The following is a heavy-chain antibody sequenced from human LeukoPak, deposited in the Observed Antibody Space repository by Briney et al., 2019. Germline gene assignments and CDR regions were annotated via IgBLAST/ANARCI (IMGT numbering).Heavy chain of an antibody. J-gene: IGHJ4*02. CDR1: GGSISSYY. Sequence: SETLSLTCTVSGGSISSYYWSWIRQPPGKGLEWIGYIYYSGSTNYNPSLKSRVTISVDTSKTQFSLKLSSVTAADTAVYYCASGPDWLLLDYWGQGTLVTVSS. CDR2: IYYSGST. V-gene: IGHV4-59*01. D-gene: IGHD3/OR15-3a*01. CDR3: ASGPDWLLLDY.